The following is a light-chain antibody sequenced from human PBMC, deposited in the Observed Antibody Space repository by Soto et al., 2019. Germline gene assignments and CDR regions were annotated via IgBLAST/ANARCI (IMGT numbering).Light chain of an antibody. J-gene: IGLJ2*01. CDR2: DVS. CDR1: SSDVGGYNY. Sequence: QSVLTQPASVSGSPGPSITISCTGTSSDVGGYNYVSWYQQHPGKAPQLMIYDVSNRPSGVSNRFSGSKSGNTASLTISGLQAEDEADYYCSSYTSSSTLVFGGGTKVTVL. V-gene: IGLV2-14*01. CDR3: SSYTSSSTLV.